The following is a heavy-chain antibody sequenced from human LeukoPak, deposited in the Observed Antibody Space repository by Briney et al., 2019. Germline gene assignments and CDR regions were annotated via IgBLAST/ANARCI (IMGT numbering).Heavy chain of an antibody. CDR3: TRDRGLRPYGVY. J-gene: IGHJ4*02. CDR2: IYSGGST. Sequence: PGGSLRLSCAASGLTASSNYMSWVRQAPGKGLEWISVIYSGGSTYYADSVKGRFTNSRDNSKNTLYLQMNSLRAEDTAVYYCTRDRGLRPYGVYWGQGTLVTVSS. CDR1: GLTASSNY. V-gene: IGHV3-66*01. D-gene: IGHD3-10*01.